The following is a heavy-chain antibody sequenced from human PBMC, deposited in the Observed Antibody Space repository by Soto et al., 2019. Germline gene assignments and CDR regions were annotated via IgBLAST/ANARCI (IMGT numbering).Heavy chain of an antibody. Sequence: GESLKISCKGSGYTFSNFWIGWVRQMPGKGLERMGIIYPGDSDTRYSPSFQGQVTLSADKSISTAYLQWSSLKASDTAMYYCARPYGGNVGRAIYWGQGTLVTVSS. CDR1: GYTFSNFW. D-gene: IGHD2-15*01. CDR2: IYPGDSDT. CDR3: ARPYGGNVGRAIY. J-gene: IGHJ4*02. V-gene: IGHV5-51*01.